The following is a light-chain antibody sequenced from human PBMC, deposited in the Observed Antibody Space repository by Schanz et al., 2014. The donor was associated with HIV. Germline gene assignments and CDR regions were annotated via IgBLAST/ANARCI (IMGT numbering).Light chain of an antibody. V-gene: IGLV1-44*01. CDR3: AAWDDTLNGPL. CDR1: NSNIGTYN. CDR2: SQN. Sequence: QSVLTQPPSASGTPGQRVTISCSGSNSNIGTYNVNWYQQLPGTAPRLLIYSQNERPSGVSDRFSSSKSGTSASLAISGLQFDDEAHYYCAAWDDTLNGPLFGGGTKLTVL. J-gene: IGLJ2*01.